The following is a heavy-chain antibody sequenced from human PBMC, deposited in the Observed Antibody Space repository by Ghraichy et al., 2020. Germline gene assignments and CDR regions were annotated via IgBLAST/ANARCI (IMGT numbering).Heavy chain of an antibody. V-gene: IGHV3-7*01. CDR1: GFTFSCFW. CDR3: VGGTGWLFDY. D-gene: IGHD6-19*01. J-gene: IGHJ4*02. CDR2: IKQDGSEG. Sequence: GGSLRLSCAASGFTFSCFWMNWVRQAPGKGLEWVANIKQDGSEGSYVDSVKGRCTISRDNAKNSLHLQMNSLRVEDTAVYYCVGGTGWLFDYWGQGTLVTVSS.